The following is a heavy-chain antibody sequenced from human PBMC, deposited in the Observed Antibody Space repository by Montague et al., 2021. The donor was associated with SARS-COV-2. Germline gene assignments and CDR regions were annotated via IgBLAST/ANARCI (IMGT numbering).Heavy chain of an antibody. CDR2: VYHSEGT. J-gene: IGHJ4*02. V-gene: IGHV4-38-2*02. D-gene: IGHD3-10*01. CDR1: GYSISSGYY. CDR3: ARVDVLTMVRGIIRGGCYFDY. Sequence: SETLSLTCSVTGYSISSGYYWGWIRQSPGRGLEWIGTVYHSEGTYYNPSLQSRVTISVDPSNNQFSLKQISVTAADTAVYYCARVDVLTMVRGIIRGGCYFDYWGQGTLVTVSS.